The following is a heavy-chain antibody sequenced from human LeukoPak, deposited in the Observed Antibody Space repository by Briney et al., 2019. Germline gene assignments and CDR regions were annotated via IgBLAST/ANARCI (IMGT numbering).Heavy chain of an antibody. CDR3: ARAPGYSYGNYYYYYYYMDV. D-gene: IGHD5-18*01. CDR2: IYYSGST. Sequence: SETLSLTCTDSGGSISSYYWSWIRQPPGKGLEWIGYIYYSGSTNYNPSLKSRVTISVDTSKNQFSLKLSSVTAADTAVYYCARAPGYSYGNYYYYYYYMDVWGKGTTVTISS. CDR1: GGSISSYY. V-gene: IGHV4-59*01. J-gene: IGHJ6*03.